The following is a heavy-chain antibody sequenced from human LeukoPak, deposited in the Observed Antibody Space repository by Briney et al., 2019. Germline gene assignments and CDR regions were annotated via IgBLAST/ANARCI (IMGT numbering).Heavy chain of an antibody. Sequence: SGTLSLTCAVSGGSISSSNWWSWVRQPPGKGLEWIGEIYHSGSTNYKPSLKSRVTISLDKSKNQFSLKLSSVTAADTAVYYCARGRVAVAGDFDYWGQGTLVTVSS. CDR2: IYHSGST. D-gene: IGHD6-13*01. CDR3: ARGRVAVAGDFDY. J-gene: IGHJ4*02. V-gene: IGHV4-4*02. CDR1: GGSISSSNW.